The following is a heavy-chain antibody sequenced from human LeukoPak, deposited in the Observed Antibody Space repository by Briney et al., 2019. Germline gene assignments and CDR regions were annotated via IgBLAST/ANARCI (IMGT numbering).Heavy chain of an antibody. V-gene: IGHV4-4*02. CDR3: AREIVGGFNPGAY. J-gene: IGHJ4*02. Sequence: SETLSLTCTVSPDSTTSNFWSWVRQPPGKGLEWIGEIHRRGSTNYNPSLQSRVTISIDRPKNQIALELASVTAADTAVYYCAREIVGGFNPGAYWGQGTLVTVSS. CDR1: PDSTTSNF. CDR2: IHRRGST. D-gene: IGHD1-14*01.